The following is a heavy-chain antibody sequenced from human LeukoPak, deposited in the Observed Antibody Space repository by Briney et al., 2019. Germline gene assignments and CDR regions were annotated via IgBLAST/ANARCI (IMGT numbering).Heavy chain of an antibody. CDR1: GGSISSRSYY. Sequence: PSETLSLTCTVSGGSISSRSYYWGWIRQPPGKGLEWIGSIYYKGNTYLNPSLKSRVTISEDTSKNQFSLKLNSVTAADTAVYYCARVGRGDYGGDNDAFDIWGQGTMVTVSS. CDR2: IYYKGNT. D-gene: IGHD4-23*01. J-gene: IGHJ3*02. V-gene: IGHV4-39*07. CDR3: ARVGRGDYGGDNDAFDI.